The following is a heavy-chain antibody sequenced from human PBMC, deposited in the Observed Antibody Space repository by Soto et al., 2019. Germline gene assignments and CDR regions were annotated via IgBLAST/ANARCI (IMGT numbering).Heavy chain of an antibody. D-gene: IGHD1-20*01. CDR1: GFTFRSYA. CDR2: ISGSGGST. Sequence: EVQLLESGGGLVQPGGSLRLSCAASGFTFRSYAMSWVRQAPGKGLEWVAAISGSGGSTYYADSVKGRFTISRDNSKNTLYLQMNSLRAEDTAVYYCAKAGITGTYYYYGMDVWGQGTTVTVSS. V-gene: IGHV3-23*01. CDR3: AKAGITGTYYYYGMDV. J-gene: IGHJ6*02.